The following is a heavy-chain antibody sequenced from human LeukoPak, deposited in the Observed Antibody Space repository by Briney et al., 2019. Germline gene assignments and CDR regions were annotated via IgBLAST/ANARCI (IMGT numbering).Heavy chain of an antibody. Sequence: NPSETLSLTCTVSGYSISSGYYWGWIRQPPGKGLEWIGSIYHSGSTYYNPSLKSRVTISVDTSKNQFSLKLSSVTAADTAVYYCATGGLMGATDYWGQGTLVTVSS. CDR1: GYSISSGYY. V-gene: IGHV4-38-2*02. J-gene: IGHJ4*02. CDR3: ATGGLMGATDY. D-gene: IGHD1-26*01. CDR2: IYHSGST.